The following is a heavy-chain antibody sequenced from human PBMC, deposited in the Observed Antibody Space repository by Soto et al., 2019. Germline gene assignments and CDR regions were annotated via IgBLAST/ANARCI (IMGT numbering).Heavy chain of an antibody. D-gene: IGHD3-10*01. CDR2: IYYSGST. CDR3: ARDRGVRGYNWFDP. Sequence: LSLTCTVSGGSISSYYWSWIRQPPGKGLEWIGYIYYSGSTNYNPSLKSRVTISVDTSKNQFSLKLSSVTAADTAVYYCARDRGVRGYNWFDPWGQGTLVTVSS. J-gene: IGHJ5*02. V-gene: IGHV4-59*01. CDR1: GGSISSYY.